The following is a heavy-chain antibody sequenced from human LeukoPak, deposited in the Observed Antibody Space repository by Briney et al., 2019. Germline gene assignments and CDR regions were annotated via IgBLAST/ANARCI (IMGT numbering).Heavy chain of an antibody. CDR2: INHSGST. CDR1: GGSFSGYY. Sequence: PSETLSLTCAVYGGSFSGYYWSWIRQPPGKGLEWIGEINHSGSTNYNPSLKSRVTISVDTSKNQFSLKLSSVTAADTAVYYCARDSSSGGFGFYMDVWGKGTTVTVSS. V-gene: IGHV4-34*01. D-gene: IGHD6-19*01. J-gene: IGHJ6*03. CDR3: ARDSSSGGFGFYMDV.